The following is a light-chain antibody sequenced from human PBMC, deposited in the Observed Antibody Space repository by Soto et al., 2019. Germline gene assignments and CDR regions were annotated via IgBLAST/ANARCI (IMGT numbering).Light chain of an antibody. CDR1: QDISNY. CDR3: QQYSHLIT. CDR2: AAS. J-gene: IGKJ5*01. Sequence: EIKMTQSPCSLCASVAETVTMNCHGSQDISNYLNWYQQTLGKAPKLLIYAASNLETGVPSRFSGSGSGTDFTFTISRLPPEDIATYYCQQYSHLITFGQGTRLEIK. V-gene: IGKV1-33*01.